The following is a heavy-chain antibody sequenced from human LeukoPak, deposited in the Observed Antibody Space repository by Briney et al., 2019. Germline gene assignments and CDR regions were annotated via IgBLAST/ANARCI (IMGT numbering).Heavy chain of an antibody. CDR2: ISTSSSYI. J-gene: IGHJ4*02. CDR3: ARGEGQLSGTLDY. CDR1: GFTFSSYF. Sequence: GGSLRLSCAASGFTFSSYFMNWVRQAPGKGLEWVSSISTSSSYIFYADSVKGRFTISRDNAENSLYLQMNSLGAEDTAVYYCARGEGQLSGTLDYWGQGTLVTVSS. D-gene: IGHD2-2*01. V-gene: IGHV3-21*01.